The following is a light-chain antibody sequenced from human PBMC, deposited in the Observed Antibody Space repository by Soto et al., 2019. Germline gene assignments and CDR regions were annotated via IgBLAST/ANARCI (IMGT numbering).Light chain of an antibody. J-gene: IGLJ2*01. Sequence: QSALTQPPSASGSPGMSVTLSCSGTDNDVGRYDYVSWYQQHPGKAPKLLIYEVSKRPSGVPDRFSASKSGNTASLTVSGLQGEDEADYYCMSYEGGNSVAFGGGTKLTVL. CDR2: EVS. V-gene: IGLV2-8*01. CDR1: DNDVGRYDY. CDR3: MSYEGGNSVA.